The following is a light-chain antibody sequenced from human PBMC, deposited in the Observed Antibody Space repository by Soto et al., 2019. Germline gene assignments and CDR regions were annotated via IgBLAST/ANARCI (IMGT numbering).Light chain of an antibody. J-gene: IGKJ5*01. CDR1: QSVSSY. V-gene: IGKV3D-20*01. CDR3: QQYGSTPYT. CDR2: DAS. Sequence: TQSPSTLSLSLGERATLTCRASQSVSSYLDWYQQKPGQAPKLLIYDASNWPSGIPDRFSGSGSGTDFTLTISRLEPEDFAVYYCQQYGSTPYTFGQGTRLEIK.